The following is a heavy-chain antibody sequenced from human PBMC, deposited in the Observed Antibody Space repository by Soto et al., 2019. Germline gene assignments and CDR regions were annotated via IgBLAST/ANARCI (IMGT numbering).Heavy chain of an antibody. D-gene: IGHD6-13*01. CDR1: GFTFSSYG. J-gene: IGHJ4*02. CDR3: AKDMYSSSWYRDFDY. V-gene: IGHV3-30*18. CDR2: ISYDGSNK. Sequence: GGSLRLSCAASGFTFSSYGMHWVRQAPGKGLEWVAVISYDGSNKYYADSVKGRFTISRDNSKNTLYLQMNSLRAEDTAVYYCAKDMYSSSWYRDFDYWGQGTLVTVSS.